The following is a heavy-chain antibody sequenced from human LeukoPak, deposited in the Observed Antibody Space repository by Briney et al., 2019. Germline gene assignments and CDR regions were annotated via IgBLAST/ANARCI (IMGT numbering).Heavy chain of an antibody. Sequence: SETLSLTCAVSGYSISSGYYWGWIRQPPGKGLEWIGSIYHSGSTYYNPSLKSRVTISVDTSKNQFSLKLNSVTAADTAIYYCARDSGDYGGNPYYFDYWGPGTLVTVSS. CDR3: ARDSGDYGGNPYYFDY. CDR2: IYHSGST. J-gene: IGHJ4*02. V-gene: IGHV4-38-2*02. CDR1: GYSISSGYY. D-gene: IGHD4-23*01.